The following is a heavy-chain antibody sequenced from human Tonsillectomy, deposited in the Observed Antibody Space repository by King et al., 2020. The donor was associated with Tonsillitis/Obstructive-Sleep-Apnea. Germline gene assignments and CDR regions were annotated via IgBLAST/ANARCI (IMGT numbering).Heavy chain of an antibody. D-gene: IGHD2-2*01. CDR3: ARQEIVIVAVAVRGMRIKTPYYYYGMDV. J-gene: IGHJ6*02. Sequence: QLQESGPGLVKPSETLSLTCTVSGGSISSSSYYWGWIRQPPGKGLEWIGIIYYSGSTYSNPSLKSRVTISVDTSKNQFSLKLSSVTAADTAVYYCARQEIVIVAVAVRGMRIKTPYYYYGMDVWGQGTTVTVSS. V-gene: IGHV4-39*01. CDR2: IYYSGST. CDR1: GGSISSSSYY.